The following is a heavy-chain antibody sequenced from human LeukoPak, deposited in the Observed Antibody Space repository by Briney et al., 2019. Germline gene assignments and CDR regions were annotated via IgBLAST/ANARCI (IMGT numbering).Heavy chain of an antibody. CDR2: PYDASDK. Sequence: GGSLRLSCVASGFRFSDYGMHWVRQAPGKGLEWVAIPYDASDKYYVDSVKGRFTISRDNSNNTLTLHMNSLRTEDTSIYFCAKGAWAADGPMGNNFASWGQGSLVTVSS. V-gene: IGHV3-30*02. D-gene: IGHD6-13*01. J-gene: IGHJ4*02. CDR1: GFRFSDYG. CDR3: AKGAWAADGPMGNNFAS.